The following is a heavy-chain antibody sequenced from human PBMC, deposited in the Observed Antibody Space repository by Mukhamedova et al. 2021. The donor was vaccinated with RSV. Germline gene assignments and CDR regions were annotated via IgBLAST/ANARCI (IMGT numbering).Heavy chain of an antibody. CDR2: ISGSGGNT. D-gene: IGHD3-3*01. CDR3: AREVGSGPNWFDP. J-gene: IGHJ5*02. Sequence: GLEWVSTISGSGGNTYYADSVRGRFTISRDKSKKTVYLQMSSLRDDDTAVYYCAREVGSGPNWFDPCGQGTQVNVSS. V-gene: IGHV3-23*01.